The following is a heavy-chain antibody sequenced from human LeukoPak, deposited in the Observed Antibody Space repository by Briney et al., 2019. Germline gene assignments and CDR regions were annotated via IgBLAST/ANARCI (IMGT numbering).Heavy chain of an antibody. D-gene: IGHD3-10*02. J-gene: IGHJ4*02. CDR2: IYSGGST. CDR1: GFSVSSNY. Sequence: GGSLRLSCAASGFSVSSNYMSWVRQAPGKGLEWVSAIYSGGSTFYADSVKGRCTISRDDSKNTLYLQMNSLRAEDTAVYYCARSSRFGVFEAYFDYWGQGTLVTASS. V-gene: IGHV3-53*01. CDR3: ARSSRFGVFEAYFDY.